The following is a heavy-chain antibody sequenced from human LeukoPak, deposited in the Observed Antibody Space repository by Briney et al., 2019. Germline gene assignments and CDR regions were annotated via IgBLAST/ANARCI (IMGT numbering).Heavy chain of an antibody. D-gene: IGHD5-24*01. Sequence: GASVKVSCKASGYTFSDYYMHWVRQAPGQGLEWMGWINPNSGGTIYAQKFQSSVTMTRDTSISTAYMELSRLKSDDTAVYYCARDLERILDGYNPRGIFAYWGQGTLVTVSS. CDR2: INPNSGGT. CDR1: GYTFSDYY. J-gene: IGHJ4*02. CDR3: ARDLERILDGYNPRGIFAY. V-gene: IGHV1-2*02.